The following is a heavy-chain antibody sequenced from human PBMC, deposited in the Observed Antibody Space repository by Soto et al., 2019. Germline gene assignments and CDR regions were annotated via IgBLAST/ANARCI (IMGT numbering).Heavy chain of an antibody. J-gene: IGHJ5*02. Sequence: SETLSLTCTVSGASISGYYWSWIRKSAGKGLEWIGRIYATGATDYNPSLKGRVMMSVDTSKKQFSLKLRSVTAADTAVYYCVRDGTKTLRDWFDPWGQGISVTVSS. CDR1: GASISGYY. V-gene: IGHV4-4*07. CDR3: VRDGTKTLRDWFDP. D-gene: IGHD1-1*01. CDR2: IYATGAT.